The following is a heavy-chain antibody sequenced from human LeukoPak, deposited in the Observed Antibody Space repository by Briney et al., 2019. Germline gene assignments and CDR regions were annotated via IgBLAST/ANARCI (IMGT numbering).Heavy chain of an antibody. CDR3: ASETAPITGTTSY. Sequence: SETLSLTCTVSGGSISSSSYYWGWIRQPPGKGLEWIGSIYYSGSTYYNPSLKSRVTISVDTSKNQFSLKLSSVTAADTAVYHCASETAPITGTTSYWGQGTLVTVSS. V-gene: IGHV4-39*07. J-gene: IGHJ4*02. D-gene: IGHD1-7*01. CDR1: GGSISSSSYY. CDR2: IYYSGST.